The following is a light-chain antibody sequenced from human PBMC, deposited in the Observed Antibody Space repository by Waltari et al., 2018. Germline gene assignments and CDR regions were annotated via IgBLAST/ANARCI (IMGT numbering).Light chain of an antibody. J-gene: IGKJ1*01. Sequence: DIQMTQSPSSLSASVGDSVTVTCRASQSVTRYLHWYQQKPGQAPTILIYAASTLQSGVPSRFSGSGSGTDFTLTISSLQPEDFATYYCQQSYSIPQTFGQGTKVEVK. V-gene: IGKV1-39*01. CDR1: QSVTRY. CDR2: AAS. CDR3: QQSYSIPQT.